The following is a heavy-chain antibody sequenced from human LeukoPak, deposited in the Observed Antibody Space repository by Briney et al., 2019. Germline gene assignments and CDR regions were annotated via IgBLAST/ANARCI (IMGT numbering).Heavy chain of an antibody. J-gene: IGHJ3*02. CDR2: INHSGST. V-gene: IGHV4-34*01. Sequence: SETLSLTCAVYGGSFSGYYWSWIRQPPGKGLEWIGEINHSGSTNYNPSLKSRVTISVDTSKNQFSLKLSSVTAADTAVYYCARGSGIAAAGAFDIWGQGTMVTVSS. CDR3: ARGSGIAAAGAFDI. CDR1: GGSFSGYY. D-gene: IGHD6-13*01.